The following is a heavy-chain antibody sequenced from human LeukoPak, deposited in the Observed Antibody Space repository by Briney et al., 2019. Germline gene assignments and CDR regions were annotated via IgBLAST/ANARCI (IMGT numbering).Heavy chain of an antibody. CDR3: ARAAYGSGSYYFDY. V-gene: IGHV3-33*01. CDR1: GFTFSSYG. D-gene: IGHD3-10*01. J-gene: IGHJ4*02. CDR2: RWYDGSNK. Sequence: GGSLRLSCAASGFTFSSYGMHWVRQAPGKGLEWVAVRWYDGSNKYYADSVKGRFTISRDNSKNTLYLQMNSLRAEDTAVYYCARAAYGSGSYYFDYWGQGTLVTVSS.